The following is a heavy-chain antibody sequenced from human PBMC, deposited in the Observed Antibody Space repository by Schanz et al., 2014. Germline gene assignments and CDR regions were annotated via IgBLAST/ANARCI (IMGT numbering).Heavy chain of an antibody. V-gene: IGHV3-23*04. J-gene: IGHJ2*01. CDR2: ISGDHRNT. CDR1: GFTFSGFW. Sequence: EVQLAESGGGLVQPGGSLRLSCAASGFTFSGFWMTWVRQAPGKGLEWVSSISGDHRNTFYADSVKGRFTISRDNSKNTLYLQMNSLRAEDTAIYYCAKDAPYPFDLWGRGTLITVSS. CDR3: AKDAPYPFDL.